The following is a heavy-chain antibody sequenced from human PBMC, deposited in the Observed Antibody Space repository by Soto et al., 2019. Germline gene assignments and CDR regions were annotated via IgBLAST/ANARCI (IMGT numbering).Heavy chain of an antibody. CDR2: IYYSGST. CDR3: AWTTVSTGRYHDY. CDR1: GGSISSSSYY. J-gene: IGHJ4*02. Sequence: SETLSLTCTVSGGSISSSSYYWGWFRQPPGKGLEWIGSIYYSGSTYYNPSLKSRVTISVDTSKNQFSLKLSSVTAADTAVYYCAWTTVSTGRYHDYWGQGTLVTVSS. V-gene: IGHV4-39*01. D-gene: IGHD4-17*01.